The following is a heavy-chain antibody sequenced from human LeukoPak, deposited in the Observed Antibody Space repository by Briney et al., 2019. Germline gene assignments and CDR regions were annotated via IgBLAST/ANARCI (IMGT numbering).Heavy chain of an antibody. Sequence: PGGSLRLSCAASGFTFSTYAMAWVRQAPGKGLEWVSTVSDGGGATYHADSVKGRFTISRDNFKNTLYLQMNSLRVEDTAVYYCAKAIXHEXPAASRWYDPWGQGTLVTVSS. J-gene: IGHJ5*02. CDR2: VSDGGGAT. V-gene: IGHV3-23*01. CDR1: GFTFSTYA. D-gene: IGHD2-2*01. CDR3: AKAIXHEXPAASRWYDP.